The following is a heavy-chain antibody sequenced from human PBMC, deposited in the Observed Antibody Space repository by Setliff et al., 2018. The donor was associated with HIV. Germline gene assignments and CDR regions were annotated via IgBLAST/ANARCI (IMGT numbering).Heavy chain of an antibody. J-gene: IGHJ6*02. Sequence: ASVKVSCKASGYTFTGYYMHWVRQAPGQGLEWMGWINPNSGGTTYAQKFQGRVTMTRDTSISTAYMEVSRLRSDDTAVYDCASDHCSSSGCYEYSYYGMDVWGQGTTVTVSS. CDR3: ASDHCSSSGCYEYSYYGMDV. CDR1: GYTFTGYY. CDR2: INPNSGGT. D-gene: IGHD2-2*01. V-gene: IGHV1-2*02.